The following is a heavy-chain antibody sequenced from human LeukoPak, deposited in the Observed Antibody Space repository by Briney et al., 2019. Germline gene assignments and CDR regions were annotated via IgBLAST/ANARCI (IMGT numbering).Heavy chain of an antibody. CDR2: ISAYNGNT. D-gene: IGHD3-10*01. CDR3: ARARGITMVRGVITLKDNWFDP. CDR1: GYTFTSYG. J-gene: IGHJ5*02. Sequence: GASVKVSCKASGYTFTSYGISWVRQAPGQGLEWMGWISAYNGNTNYAQKLQGRVTMTTDTSTSTAYMELRSLRSDDTAVYYCARARGITMVRGVITLKDNWFDPWGQGTLVTVSS. V-gene: IGHV1-18*01.